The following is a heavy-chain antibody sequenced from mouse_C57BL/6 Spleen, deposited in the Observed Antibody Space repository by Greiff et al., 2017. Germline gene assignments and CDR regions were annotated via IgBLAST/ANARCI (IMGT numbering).Heavy chain of an antibody. V-gene: IGHV1-81*01. CDR1: GYTFTSYG. J-gene: IGHJ4*01. D-gene: IGHD2-4*01. CDR2: IYPRSDNT. CDR3: AGNYDYECYAIDY. Sequence: VQLQQSGAELARPGASVKLSCKASGYTFTSYGISWVKQRTGQGLEWIGEIYPRSDNTYYNEKFKGKATLTADKSSSTAYMELRSLTSDDSAVYVCAGNYDYECYAIDYWGKGTSVTVSS.